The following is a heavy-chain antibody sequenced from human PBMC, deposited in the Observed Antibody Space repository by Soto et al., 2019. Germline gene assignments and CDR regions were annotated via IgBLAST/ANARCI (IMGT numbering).Heavy chain of an antibody. CDR3: ARTRMVRGVIISWFDP. J-gene: IGHJ5*02. D-gene: IGHD3-10*01. Sequence: QVQLVQSGAEVKKPGASVKVSCKASGYTFTSYGISWVRQAPGQGLEWMGWISAYNGNTNYAQKLQGRVTMTTDTXTXKAYTELRSLRSDDTAVYYCARTRMVRGVIISWFDPWGQGTLVTVSS. CDR2: ISAYNGNT. CDR1: GYTFTSYG. V-gene: IGHV1-18*01.